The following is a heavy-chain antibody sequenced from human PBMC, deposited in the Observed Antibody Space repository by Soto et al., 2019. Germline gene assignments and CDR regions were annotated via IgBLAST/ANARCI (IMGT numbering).Heavy chain of an antibody. CDR3: ARGDYYDSSGYCDY. D-gene: IGHD3-22*01. CDR1: GGSFSGYY. V-gene: IGHV4-34*01. J-gene: IGHJ4*02. CDR2: INHSGST. Sequence: SETLSLTCAVYGGSFSGYYWSWIRQPPGKGLEWIGEINHSGSTNYNPSLKSRVTISVDTSKNQLSLKLSSVTAADTAVYYCARGDYYDSSGYCDYWGQGTLVTVSS.